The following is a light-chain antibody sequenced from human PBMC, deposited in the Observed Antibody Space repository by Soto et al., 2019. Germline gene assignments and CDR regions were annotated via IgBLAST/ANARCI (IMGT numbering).Light chain of an antibody. CDR1: SSDVGGYNF. J-gene: IGLJ1*01. CDR3: CSNASTTTDI. CDR2: EGS. V-gene: IGLV2-23*01. Sequence: QSALTQPRAVSGCPGQSVTISCTGTSSDVGGYNFVSWYQQHPDKAPKVIIYEGSKPPSGVPNRFSGSKSGNTASLTISEPQAENEADYYCCSNASTTTDIFAPATKVT.